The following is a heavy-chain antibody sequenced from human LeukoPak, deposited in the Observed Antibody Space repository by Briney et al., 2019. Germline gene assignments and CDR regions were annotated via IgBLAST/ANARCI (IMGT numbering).Heavy chain of an antibody. J-gene: IGHJ6*03. CDR3: ARVSYLAAAGTHYYYYYYMDV. Sequence: SVKVSCKASGGTFSSYAISWVRQAPGQGLEWMGGINPIFGTANYAQKFQGRVTITADKSTSTAYMELSSLRSEDTAVYYCARVSYLAAAGTHYYYYYYMDVWGKGTTVTVSS. D-gene: IGHD6-13*01. CDR1: GGTFSSYA. V-gene: IGHV1-69*06. CDR2: INPIFGTA.